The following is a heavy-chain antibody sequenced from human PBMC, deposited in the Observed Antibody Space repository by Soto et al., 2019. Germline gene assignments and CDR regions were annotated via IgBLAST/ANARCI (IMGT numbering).Heavy chain of an antibody. D-gene: IGHD3-22*01. J-gene: IGHJ6*02. V-gene: IGHV3-7*01. CDR2: IKQDGSEK. CDR1: GFTFSSYW. Sequence: EVQLVESGGGLVQPGGSLRLSCAASGFTFSSYWMSWVRQAPGKGLEWVANIKQDGSEKYYVDSVKGRFTISRDNAKNSLYLQMNSLRAEDTAVYYCAREGITMIVPPKIRCYGMDVWGQGTTVTVSS. CDR3: AREGITMIVPPKIRCYGMDV.